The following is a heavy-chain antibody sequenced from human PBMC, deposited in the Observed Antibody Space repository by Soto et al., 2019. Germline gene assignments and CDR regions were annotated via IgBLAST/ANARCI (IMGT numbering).Heavy chain of an antibody. CDR1: GGSISNYF. CDR3: ARSVGATTFDY. CDR2: IYYSGST. D-gene: IGHD1-26*01. V-gene: IGHV4-59*01. J-gene: IGHJ4*02. Sequence: QVQLQESGPGLVKPSETRSLTCTVSGGSISNYFWSWIRQPPGKGLEWIGYIYYSGSTNYNPSLKSRVTISVDTSKNQFSLQLSSVTAANTAVYYCARSVGATTFDYWGQGNLVTVAS.